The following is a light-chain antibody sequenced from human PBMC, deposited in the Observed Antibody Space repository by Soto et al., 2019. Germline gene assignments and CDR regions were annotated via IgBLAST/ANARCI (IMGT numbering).Light chain of an antibody. V-gene: IGKV3-11*01. CDR1: QSVTSF. J-gene: IGKJ4*02. Sequence: EIVLTQSPVTLSLSPGERATLSCRASQSVTSFLAWYQQKPGQAPRLLIYDVSNRATGIPARFSGSGSGTDFTLTISSLEPEDVAVYCCQQRSNWPLTFGGGTKVEIK. CDR3: QQRSNWPLT. CDR2: DVS.